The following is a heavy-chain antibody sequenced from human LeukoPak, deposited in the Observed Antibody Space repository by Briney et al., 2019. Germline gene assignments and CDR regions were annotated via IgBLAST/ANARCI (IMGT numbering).Heavy chain of an antibody. V-gene: IGHV4-39*01. CDR3: ARPDPILLDAFDI. D-gene: IGHD1-26*01. CDR2: IYYSGST. CDR1: GGSISSSSYY. Sequence: SETLSLTCTVSGGSISSSSYYWGWIRQPPGKGLEWIGSIYYSGSTYYNPSLKSRVTISVDTSKNQFSLKLSSVTAADTAVYYCARPDPILLDAFDIWGQGTMVTVSS. J-gene: IGHJ3*02.